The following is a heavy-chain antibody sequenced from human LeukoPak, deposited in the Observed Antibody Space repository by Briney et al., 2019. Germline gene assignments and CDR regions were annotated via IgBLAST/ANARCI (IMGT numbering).Heavy chain of an antibody. Sequence: SETLSLTCAVYGGSFSGYYWSWIRQPPGKGLEWIGEINHSGSTNYNPSLKSRVTISVHTSKNQFSLKLSSVTAADTAVYYCARAPRRDPYYYYYMDVWGKGTTVTISS. V-gene: IGHV4-34*01. CDR2: INHSGST. D-gene: IGHD6-6*01. J-gene: IGHJ6*03. CDR1: GGSFSGYY. CDR3: ARAPRRDPYYYYYMDV.